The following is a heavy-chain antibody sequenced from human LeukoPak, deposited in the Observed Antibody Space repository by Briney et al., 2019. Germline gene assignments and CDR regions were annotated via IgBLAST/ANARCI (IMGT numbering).Heavy chain of an antibody. J-gene: IGHJ6*02. CDR3: ARSRNYYYGMDV. CDR2: MKQDGIEK. V-gene: IGHV3-7*01. CDR1: GFIFTNYW. Sequence: GGSLRLSCAASGFIFTNYWMTWVRQAPGKGLECVANMKQDGIEKYFADSVKGRFTISRDNAKNSLYLQMNSLRAEDTAVYYCARSRNYYYGMDVWGRGTTVTVSS.